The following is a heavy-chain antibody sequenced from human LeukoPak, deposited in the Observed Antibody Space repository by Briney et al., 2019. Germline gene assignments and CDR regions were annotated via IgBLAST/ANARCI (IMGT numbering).Heavy chain of an antibody. CDR3: AKDTSIGKYCTSGVCSPFDY. Sequence: SGGSLRLCCAGSGFTFYIYAMSWVRQATGKGLEWVSAISCSGVYTSYADSVKGRFTISRDNSMNTLYLHVNSLRAEDTAVYYCAKDTSIGKYCTSGVCSPFDYWGQGTLVTVSS. CDR1: GFTFYIYA. D-gene: IGHD2-8*01. CDR2: ISCSGVYT. V-gene: IGHV3-23*01. J-gene: IGHJ4*02.